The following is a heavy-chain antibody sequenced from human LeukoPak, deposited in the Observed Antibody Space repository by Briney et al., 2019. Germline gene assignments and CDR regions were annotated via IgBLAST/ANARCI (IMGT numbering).Heavy chain of an antibody. CDR2: ISAYNGNT. J-gene: IGHJ4*02. D-gene: IGHD1-26*01. CDR1: GYTFASYG. CDR3: ARLAGRWDPYYFDY. Sequence: ASVKVSCKASGYTFASYGISWVRQAPGQGLEWMGWISAYNGNTNYAQKLQGRVTMTTETSTSTAYMELRSLRSDDTAVYYCARLAGRWDPYYFDYWGQGTLVTVSS. V-gene: IGHV1-18*01.